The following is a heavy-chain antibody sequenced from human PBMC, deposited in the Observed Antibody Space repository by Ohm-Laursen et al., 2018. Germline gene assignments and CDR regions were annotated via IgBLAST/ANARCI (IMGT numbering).Heavy chain of an antibody. CDR3: AKGGYYDSSGYYYLYYFDY. Sequence: GSLRLSCTAAGFMFSDYSMSWIRQAPGKGLAWVSYISSRDSTTYYADSVKGRFTISRDNSKNTLYLQMNSLRAEDTAVYYCAKGGYYDSSGYYYLYYFDYWGQGTLVTVSS. CDR1: GFMFSDYS. CDR2: ISSRDSTT. V-gene: IGHV3-11*01. D-gene: IGHD3-22*01. J-gene: IGHJ4*02.